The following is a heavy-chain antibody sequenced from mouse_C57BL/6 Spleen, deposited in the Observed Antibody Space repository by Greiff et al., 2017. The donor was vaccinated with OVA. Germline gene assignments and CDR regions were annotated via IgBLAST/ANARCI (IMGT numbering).Heavy chain of an antibody. V-gene: IGHV1-76*01. D-gene: IGHD2-3*01. CDR1: GYTFTDYY. CDR2: IYPGSGNT. CDR3: ARSRDGYLFAY. J-gene: IGHJ3*01. Sequence: QVQLQQSGAELVRPGASVKLSCKASGYTFTDYYINWVKQRPGQGLEWIARIYPGSGNTYYNEKVKGKATLTAEKSSSTAYMQLSSLTSEDSAVYFCARSRDGYLFAYWGQGTLVTVSA.